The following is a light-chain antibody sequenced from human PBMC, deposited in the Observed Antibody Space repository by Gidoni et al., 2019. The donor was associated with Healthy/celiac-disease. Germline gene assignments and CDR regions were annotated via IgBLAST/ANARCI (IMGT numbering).Light chain of an antibody. CDR3: QQYYSLWT. CDR1: QSVLYSSNNKNY. CDR2: WAS. Sequence: DIVMTQSPDSLAVSLGERATINCKSSQSVLYSSNNKNYLAWYQQKPGQPPKLLIYWASTRESGVPDRFSGSGSGTDFTLTISSLQAEDVAVYYCQQYYSLWTFGQXTKVEIK. V-gene: IGKV4-1*01. J-gene: IGKJ1*01.